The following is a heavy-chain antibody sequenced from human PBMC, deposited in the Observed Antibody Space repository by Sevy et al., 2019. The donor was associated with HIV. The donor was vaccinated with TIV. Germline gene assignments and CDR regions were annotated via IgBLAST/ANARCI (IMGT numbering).Heavy chain of an antibody. CDR1: RFTFDDYA. J-gene: IGHJ3*02. CDR3: AKDSIYGLDSSNLLAAFDI. CDR2: ISWNSNSI. D-gene: IGHD6-13*01. Sequence: GGSLRLSCAASRFTFDDYAMHWVRQAPGKGLEWVSGISWNSNSIGYADSVKGRFTISRDNAKNSLYLQMNSLRPEDTALYYCAKDSIYGLDSSNLLAAFDIWGQGTMVTVSS. V-gene: IGHV3-9*01.